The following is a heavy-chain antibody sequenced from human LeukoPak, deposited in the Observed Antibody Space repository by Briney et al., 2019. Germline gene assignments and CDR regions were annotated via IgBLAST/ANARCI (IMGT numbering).Heavy chain of an antibody. V-gene: IGHV3-23*01. CDR1: GFTFRSYA. Sequence: PGGSLRLSCAASGFTFRSYAMSWVRQAPGKGLEWVSAISGSGGSTYYADSVKGRFTISRDNSKNTLYLQMNSLRAEDTAVYYCAKDLGQQLGGYFDYWGQGTLVTVSS. CDR2: ISGSGGST. CDR3: AKDLGQQLGGYFDY. J-gene: IGHJ4*02. D-gene: IGHD6-13*01.